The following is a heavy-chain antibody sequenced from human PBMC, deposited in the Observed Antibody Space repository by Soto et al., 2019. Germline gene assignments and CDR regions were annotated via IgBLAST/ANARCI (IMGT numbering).Heavy chain of an antibody. CDR1: GYTFTSYA. CDR3: ARSRYFDWLLHSPGSYYGMDV. V-gene: IGHV1-3*01. Sequence: ASVKVSCKASGYTFTSYAMHWVRQAPGQRLEWIGWINAGNGNTKYSQKFQGRVTITRDTSASTAYMELSSLRSEDTAVYYCARSRYFDWLLHSPGSYYGMDVWGQGTTVTVSS. J-gene: IGHJ6*02. D-gene: IGHD3-9*01. CDR2: INAGNGNT.